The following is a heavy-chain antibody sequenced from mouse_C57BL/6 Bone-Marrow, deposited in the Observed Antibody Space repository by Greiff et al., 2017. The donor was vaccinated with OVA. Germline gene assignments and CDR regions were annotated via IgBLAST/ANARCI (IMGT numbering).Heavy chain of an antibody. CDR3: VRHHYLNWYFDV. D-gene: IGHD1-1*02. CDR2: IRSKSNNYAT. J-gene: IGHJ1*03. CDR1: GFSFNTYA. V-gene: IGHV10-1*01. Sequence: EVQLVESGGGLVQPKGSLKLSCAASGFSFNTYAMNWVRQAPGKGLEWVARIRSKSNNYATYYADSVKDRFTISRDDSESMLYLQMNNLKTEDTAMYYCVRHHYLNWYFDVWGTGTTVTVSS.